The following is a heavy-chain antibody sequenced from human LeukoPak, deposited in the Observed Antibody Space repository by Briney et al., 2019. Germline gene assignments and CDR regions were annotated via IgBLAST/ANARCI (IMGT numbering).Heavy chain of an antibody. CDR3: ARRSWYHYFDY. D-gene: IGHD6-13*01. V-gene: IGHV4-39*01. CDR2: IYYSGST. Sequence: PSETLSLTCTVSGGSISSSSYYWGWIRPPPGKGLEWIGSIYYSGSTYYNPSLKSRVTISVDTSKNQFSLKLSSVTAADTAVYYCARRSWYHYFDYWGQGTLVTVSS. J-gene: IGHJ4*02. CDR1: GGSISSSSYY.